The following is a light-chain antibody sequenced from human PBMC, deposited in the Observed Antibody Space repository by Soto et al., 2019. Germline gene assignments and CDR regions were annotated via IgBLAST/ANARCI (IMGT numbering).Light chain of an antibody. CDR2: DVS. J-gene: IGLJ2*01. CDR1: SSDVGGYNY. CDR3: SSSTSSSPRL. V-gene: IGLV2-14*01. Sequence: QSVLTQPASVSGSPGQSITISCTGTSSDVGGYNYVSWYQQHPGKAPILMIYDVSNRPSGVSNRFAGSKSGNTASLTISGLEAEDEADYYCSSSTSSSPRLFGGGTKLTVL.